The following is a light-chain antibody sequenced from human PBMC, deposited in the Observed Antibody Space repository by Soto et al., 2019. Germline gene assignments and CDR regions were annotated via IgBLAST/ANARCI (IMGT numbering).Light chain of an antibody. CDR3: CSYAGSYTHV. CDR1: SSNVRGYNF. J-gene: IGLJ1*01. Sequence: QSVLTQPASVSGSLGQSITISCTGSSSNVRGYNFVSWFQQHPGKAPKLIIYDVIRRPSGVPHHFSGSKSCNTASLTISGLQAEDEADYFCCSYAGSYTHVFGTGTKVTVL. V-gene: IGLV2-11*01. CDR2: DVI.